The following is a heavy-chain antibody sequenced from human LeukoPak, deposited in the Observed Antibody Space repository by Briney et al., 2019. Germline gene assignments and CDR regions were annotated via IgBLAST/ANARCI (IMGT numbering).Heavy chain of an antibody. D-gene: IGHD3-16*01. CDR1: AFTFTSYG. J-gene: IGHJ4*02. V-gene: IGHV3-30*02. Sequence: PGGPLRLSCAASAFTFTSYGLHWVRQAPGKGLEWVAFIRYDGTNKYYADSVKGRFIISRDNSKNTLYLQMNSLRLEDTAVYYCAKDALGGFLATPDYWGQGTLVTVSS. CDR3: AKDALGGFLATPDY. CDR2: IRYDGTNK.